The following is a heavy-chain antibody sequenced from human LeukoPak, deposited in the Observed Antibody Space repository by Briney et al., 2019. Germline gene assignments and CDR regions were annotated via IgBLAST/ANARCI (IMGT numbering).Heavy chain of an antibody. CDR3: ARGRRRFLEWLHTFGAFDI. CDR1: GYTFTSYY. Sequence: ASVKVSCKASGYTFTSYYMHWVRQAPGQGLEWMGIINPSGGSTSYAQKFQGRVTMTRDTSTSTVYMELGSLRSEDTAVYYCARGRRRFLEWLHTFGAFDIWGQGTMVTVSS. V-gene: IGHV1-46*01. D-gene: IGHD3-3*01. CDR2: INPSGGST. J-gene: IGHJ3*02.